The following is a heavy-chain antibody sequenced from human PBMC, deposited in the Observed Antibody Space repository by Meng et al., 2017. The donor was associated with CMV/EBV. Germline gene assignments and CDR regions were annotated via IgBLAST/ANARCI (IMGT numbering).Heavy chain of an antibody. CDR3: AKPSVVVPAAIESGFDY. CDR1: GFTFSSYA. V-gene: IGHV3-23*01. J-gene: IGHJ4*02. Sequence: GESLKISCAASGFTFSSYAMSWVRQAPGKGLEWVSAISGSGGSTYYADSVKGRFTISRDNSKNTLYLQMNSLRAEDTAVYYCAKPSVVVPAAIESGFDYWGQGTLVTVSS. D-gene: IGHD2-2*01. CDR2: ISGSGGST.